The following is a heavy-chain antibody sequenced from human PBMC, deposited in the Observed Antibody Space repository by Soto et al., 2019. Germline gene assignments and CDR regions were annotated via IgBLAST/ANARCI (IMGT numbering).Heavy chain of an antibody. J-gene: IGHJ4*02. Sequence: GGSLRLSCAASGFTFSSYSMNWVRQAPGKGLEWVSYISSSSSTIYYADSVKGRFTISRDNAKNSLYLQMNSLRAEDTAVYYCARGEKGYQLKPGKTNTVTTRGHYFDYWGQGTLVTVSS. CDR1: GFTFSSYS. V-gene: IGHV3-48*01. CDR2: ISSSSSTI. D-gene: IGHD4-17*01. CDR3: ARGEKGYQLKPGKTNTVTTRGHYFDY.